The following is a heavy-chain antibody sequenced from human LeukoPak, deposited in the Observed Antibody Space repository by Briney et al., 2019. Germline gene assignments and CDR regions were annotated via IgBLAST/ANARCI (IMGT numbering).Heavy chain of an antibody. V-gene: IGHV3-33*01. J-gene: IGHJ5*01. D-gene: IGHD6-19*01. CDR1: GFTFSSYG. CDR3: ARAKGLIAVAGTWWFDP. Sequence: GGSLRLSCAASGFTFSSYGMHWVRQAPGKGLEWVAVIWYDGSNKYYADSVKGRFTISRDNSKNTVFLQMNSLRADDTAVYYCARAKGLIAVAGTWWFDPWGQGTLVTVSS. CDR2: IWYDGSNK.